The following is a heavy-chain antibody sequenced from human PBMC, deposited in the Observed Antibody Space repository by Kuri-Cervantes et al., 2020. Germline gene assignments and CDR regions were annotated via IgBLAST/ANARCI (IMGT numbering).Heavy chain of an antibody. D-gene: IGHD3-10*01. V-gene: IGHV1-2*02. CDR3: ARARITMVRGVHEGWFDP. J-gene: IGHJ5*02. Sequence: ASVKVSCKASGYTFTSYYMHWVRQAPGQGLEWMGWINPNRGGTNYAQKFQGRVTMTRDTSISTAYMELSRLRSDDTAVYYCARARITMVRGVHEGWFDPWDQGTLVTVSS. CDR1: GYTFTSYY. CDR2: INPNRGGT.